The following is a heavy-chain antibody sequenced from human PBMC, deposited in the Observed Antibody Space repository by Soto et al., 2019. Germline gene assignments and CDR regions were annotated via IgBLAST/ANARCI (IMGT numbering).Heavy chain of an antibody. Sequence: GGSLRLSCAASGFTFSSYAMSWVRQAPGKGLEWVSAISAGAVATNYADSVKGRFTISRDNSKNTLYLQMNSLRAEDTAVYYCAKGRETSGSYRPFDYWGQGALVTVSS. CDR2: ISAGAVAT. J-gene: IGHJ4*02. CDR3: AKGRETSGSYRPFDY. CDR1: GFTFSSYA. D-gene: IGHD3-22*01. V-gene: IGHV3-23*01.